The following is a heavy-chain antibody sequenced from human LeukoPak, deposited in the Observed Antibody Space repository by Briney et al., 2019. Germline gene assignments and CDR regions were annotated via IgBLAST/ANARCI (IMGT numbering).Heavy chain of an antibody. V-gene: IGHV1-69*04. Sequence: ASVKVSCKASGGTFSSYAISWVRQAPGQGLEWMGRIIPILGIANYAQKFQGRVTITADKSTSTAYMELSSLRSEDTAVYYCASVLSLGLGYCSSTSCFDYWGQGTLVTVSS. CDR2: IIPILGIA. D-gene: IGHD2-2*01. CDR3: ASVLSLGLGYCSSTSCFDY. J-gene: IGHJ4*02. CDR1: GGTFSSYA.